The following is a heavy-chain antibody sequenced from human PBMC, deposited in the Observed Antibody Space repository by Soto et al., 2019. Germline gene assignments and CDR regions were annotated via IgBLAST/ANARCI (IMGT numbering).Heavy chain of an antibody. D-gene: IGHD1-26*01. V-gene: IGHV4-39*01. CDR2: IYYSGST. Sequence: SETLSLTCTVSGGSISSSSYYWGWIRQPPGKGLEWIGSIYYSGSTYYNPSLKSRVTISVDTSKNQFSLKLSSVTAADTAVYYCARLPREWALQTRFDHWGQGTLVTVSS. J-gene: IGHJ5*02. CDR3: ARLPREWALQTRFDH. CDR1: GGSISSSSYY.